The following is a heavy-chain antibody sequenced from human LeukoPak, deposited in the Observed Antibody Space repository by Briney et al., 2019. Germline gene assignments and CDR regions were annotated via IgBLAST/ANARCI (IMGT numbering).Heavy chain of an antibody. CDR3: ARGPIMITFGGVIVTPFDY. CDR2: IYYSGST. Sequence: SSETLSLTCTVSGGSISSYYWSWIRQPPGNGLEWIGYIYYSGSTNYNPSLKSRVTISVDTSKNQFSLKLSSVTAADTAVYYCARGPIMITFGGVIVTPFDYWGQGTLVTVSS. D-gene: IGHD3-16*02. V-gene: IGHV4-59*01. J-gene: IGHJ4*02. CDR1: GGSISSYY.